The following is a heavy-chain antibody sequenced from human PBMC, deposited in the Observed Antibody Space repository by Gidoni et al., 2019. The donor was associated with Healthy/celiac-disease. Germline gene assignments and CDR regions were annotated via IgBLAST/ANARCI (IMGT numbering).Heavy chain of an antibody. CDR1: GFTFSSYS. CDR3: ARDRVSGSYSDY. D-gene: IGHD1-26*01. Sequence: EVQLVESGGGLVKPGGSLRLSCAASGFTFSSYSMNWVRQAPGKGLEWVSSISSSSSYIYYADSVKGRFTISRDNAKNSLYLQMNSLRAEDTAVYYCARDRVSGSYSDYWGQGTLVTVSS. CDR2: ISSSSSYI. V-gene: IGHV3-21*01. J-gene: IGHJ4*02.